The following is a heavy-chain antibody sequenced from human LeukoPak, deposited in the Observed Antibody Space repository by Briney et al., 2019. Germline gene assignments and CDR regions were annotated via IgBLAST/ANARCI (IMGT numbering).Heavy chain of an antibody. J-gene: IGHJ4*02. V-gene: IGHV1-2*06. CDR3: AQILMYYYDSSGYPPGDY. CDR2: INPNSGGT. CDR1: GYTFTGYY. D-gene: IGHD3-22*01. Sequence: APVKVSCKASGYTFTGYYMYWVRQAPGQGLAWMGRINPNSGGTNYAQKFQGRVTMTRDTSISTAYMELSRLRSDDTAVYYCAQILMYYYDSSGYPPGDYWGQGTLVTVSS.